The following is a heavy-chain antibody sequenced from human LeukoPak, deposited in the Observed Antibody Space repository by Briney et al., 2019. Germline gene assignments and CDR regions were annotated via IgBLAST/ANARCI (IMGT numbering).Heavy chain of an antibody. V-gene: IGHV3-23*01. CDR1: GFTFSSYA. J-gene: IGHJ4*02. CDR2: ISYSGEST. CDR3: ARDNGDHLFDY. D-gene: IGHD4-17*01. Sequence: GGSLRLSCAASGFTFSSYAMSWVRQAPGKGLEWVSAISYSGESTYYADSVKGRFTISRDSSKNTLYLQMNSLRADDTAVYYCARDNGDHLFDYWGQGTLVTVSS.